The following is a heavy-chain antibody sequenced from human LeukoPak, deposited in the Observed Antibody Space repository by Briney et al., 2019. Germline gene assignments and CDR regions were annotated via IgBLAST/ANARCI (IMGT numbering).Heavy chain of an antibody. J-gene: IGHJ4*02. CDR2: ITTAGTST. V-gene: IGHV3-74*01. CDR1: GFTFSRYW. Sequence: PGGSLRLSCVDSGFTFSRYWMHWVRQAPGKGLVWVSHITTAGTSTSYADSVKGRFTISRDNAKNTLYLQMNSLRAEDTAVYYCARGAIAGANFDYWGQGTLVTDSS. D-gene: IGHD1-26*01. CDR3: ARGAIAGANFDY.